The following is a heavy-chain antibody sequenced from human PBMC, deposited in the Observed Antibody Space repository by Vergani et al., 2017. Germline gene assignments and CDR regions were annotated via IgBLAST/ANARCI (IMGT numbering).Heavy chain of an antibody. Sequence: QVQLVQSGAEVKKPGASVKVSCKASGYTFTSHDISWVRQATGQGLEWMGWMNPNSGNTGYAQKFQGRVTMTRNTSITTAYMELSSLRSEDTAVYYCARTRPNRPFSKVEPASYYYMDVWGKGTTVTVSS. CDR3: ARTRPNRPFSKVEPASYYYMDV. CDR1: GYTFTSHD. J-gene: IGHJ6*03. V-gene: IGHV1-8*01. CDR2: MNPNSGNT. D-gene: IGHD1-1*01.